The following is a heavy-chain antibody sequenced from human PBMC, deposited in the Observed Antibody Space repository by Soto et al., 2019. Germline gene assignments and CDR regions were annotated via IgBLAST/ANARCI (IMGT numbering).Heavy chain of an antibody. CDR2: LSDNGATT. D-gene: IGHD3-22*01. J-gene: IGHJ1*01. Sequence: GGSLRLSCSASGYTFSNYAMHWVRQAPGKGLQYVSSLSDNGATTDYADSVKGRFTTSRDNSKNTVYLQMNNLRLEDTAVYYCVPRTMSRGLSHEIFQQWGQGTLVTVAS. CDR1: GYTFSNYA. CDR3: VPRTMSRGLSHEIFQQ. V-gene: IGHV3-64D*08.